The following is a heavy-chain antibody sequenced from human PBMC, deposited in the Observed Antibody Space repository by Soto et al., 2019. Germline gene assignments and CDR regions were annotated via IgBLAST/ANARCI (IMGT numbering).Heavy chain of an antibody. V-gene: IGHV5-51*01. CDR2: IYPGDSDT. Sequence: GESLKISCTGVGYSFTSYWIGWVRQMPGKGLEWMGIIYPGDSDTRYSPSFQGQVTISADKSITTAYLQWSSLKASDTAMYYCARGYCNTNICDPWFDPWGQGTLVTVSS. CDR1: GYSFTSYW. D-gene: IGHD2-2*01. J-gene: IGHJ5*02. CDR3: ARGYCNTNICDPWFDP.